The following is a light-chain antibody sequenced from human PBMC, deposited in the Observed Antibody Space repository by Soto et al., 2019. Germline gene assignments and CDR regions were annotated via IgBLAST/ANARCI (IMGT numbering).Light chain of an antibody. J-gene: IGLJ2*01. V-gene: IGLV1-40*01. Sequence: QSVLTRPPSVSGAPGQRVTISCTGSSSNIGAGYDVHWYQQLPGTAPKLLIYVNSNRPSGVPDRFSGSKSGTSASLAITGLQAEDEADYYCQSYDSSLSGHVVFGGGTKLTVL. CDR1: SSNIGAGYD. CDR3: QSYDSSLSGHVV. CDR2: VNS.